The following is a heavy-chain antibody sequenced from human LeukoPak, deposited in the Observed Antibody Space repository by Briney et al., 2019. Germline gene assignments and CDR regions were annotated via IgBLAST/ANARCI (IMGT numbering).Heavy chain of an antibody. V-gene: IGHV1-69*06. J-gene: IGHJ3*02. CDR1: GGTFSSYA. D-gene: IGHD6-13*01. Sequence: GASVKVSCKASGGTFSSYAISWVRQAPGQGLEWMGGIIPIFGTANYAQKFQGRVTMTEDTSTDTAYMELSSLRSEDTAVYYCARSIPHIAAAGPNAFDIWGQGTMVTVSS. CDR2: IIPIFGTA. CDR3: ARSIPHIAAAGPNAFDI.